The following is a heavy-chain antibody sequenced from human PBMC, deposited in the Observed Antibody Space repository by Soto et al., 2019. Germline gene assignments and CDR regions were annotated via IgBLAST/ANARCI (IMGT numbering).Heavy chain of an antibody. V-gene: IGHV4-34*01. CDR3: ARATITIFGVVIGSPNWFDP. CDR1: GGSFSGYY. D-gene: IGHD3-3*01. J-gene: IGHJ5*02. CDR2: INHSGST. Sequence: SETLSLTCAVYGGSFSGYYWSWIRQPPGKGLEWIGEINHSGSTNYNPSLKSRVTISVDTSKNQFSLKLSSVTAADTAVYYCARATITIFGVVIGSPNWFDPWGQGTLVTVSS.